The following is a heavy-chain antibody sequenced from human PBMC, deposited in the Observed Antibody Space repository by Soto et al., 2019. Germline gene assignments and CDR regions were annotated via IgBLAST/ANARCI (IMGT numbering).Heavy chain of an antibody. D-gene: IGHD6-13*01. CDR2: MNPGSGKT. J-gene: IGHJ5*02. Sequence: QVQLVQSGAEVKEPGASVRVSCKASGYTFINFDISWVRQAAVQGVEWLGWMNPGSGKTGYASKFQGRVALTTDASTGTSHLELSSLKSDDTAVYYCAGMASAGTLNWFDPWGQGTLVTVSS. CDR3: AGMASAGTLNWFDP. CDR1: GYTFINFD. V-gene: IGHV1-8*02.